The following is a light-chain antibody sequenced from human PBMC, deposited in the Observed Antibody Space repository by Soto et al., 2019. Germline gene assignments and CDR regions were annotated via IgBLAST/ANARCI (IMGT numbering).Light chain of an antibody. V-gene: IGLV2-23*03. J-gene: IGLJ2*01. Sequence: QSVLTQPASVSGSPGQSITISCTGTSSDVGSYNLVSWYQQHPGKAPKLMIYGGSKRPSGVSNRFSGSKSGNTASLTISGLHAEDEADYYCCSYAGSTTFVVFGGGTKLTVL. CDR3: CSYAGSTTFVV. CDR1: SSDVGSYNL. CDR2: GGS.